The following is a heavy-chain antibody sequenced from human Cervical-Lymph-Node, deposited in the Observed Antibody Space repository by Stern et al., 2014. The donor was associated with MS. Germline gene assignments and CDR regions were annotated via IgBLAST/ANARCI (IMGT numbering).Heavy chain of an antibody. CDR3: AREATPLVVGIDY. Sequence: QLVQSGAEVRKPGASVKVSCRASGYTLTANYIHWVRQAPGQGLEWMGRVNPNSDDPRNAQKFQGRVTMTSDTSMNTVYMELTSLRSDDTAVYFCAREATPLVVGIDYWGQGTLVTVSS. D-gene: IGHD2-15*01. J-gene: IGHJ4*02. V-gene: IGHV1-2*06. CDR2: VNPNSDDP. CDR1: GYTLTANY.